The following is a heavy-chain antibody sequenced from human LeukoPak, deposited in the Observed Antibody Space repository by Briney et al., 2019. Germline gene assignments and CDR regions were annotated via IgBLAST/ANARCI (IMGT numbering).Heavy chain of an antibody. CDR1: NGSITSHNDY. Sequence: SETLSLTCTVSNGSITSHNDYWAWIRQPPGKGLEWLGSMYYSGSTYYNPSLKSRVTISVDTSKNQFSLKLNSVTAADTAVYYCARESYYDSSGYSHDAFDIWGQGTMVTVSS. J-gene: IGHJ3*02. V-gene: IGHV4-39*07. CDR2: MYYSGST. D-gene: IGHD3-22*01. CDR3: ARESYYDSSGYSHDAFDI.